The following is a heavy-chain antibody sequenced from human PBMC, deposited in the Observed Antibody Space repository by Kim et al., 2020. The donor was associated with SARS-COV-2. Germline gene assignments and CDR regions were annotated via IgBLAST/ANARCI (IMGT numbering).Heavy chain of an antibody. Sequence: GGSLRLSCVVSGFTLSSYWMSWVRQAPGKGLEWVANIKQDGSEKYYVDSVKGRFTISRDNAKNSLYLQMNSLRAEDTAVYYCARDPPTSTSRIQWGQGTLVTVSS. J-gene: IGHJ4*02. D-gene: IGHD1-26*01. V-gene: IGHV3-7*01. CDR1: GFTLSSYW. CDR2: IKQDGSEK. CDR3: ARDPPTSTSRIQ.